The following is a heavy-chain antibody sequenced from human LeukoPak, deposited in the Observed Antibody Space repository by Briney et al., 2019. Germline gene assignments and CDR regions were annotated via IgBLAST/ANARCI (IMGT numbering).Heavy chain of an antibody. J-gene: IGHJ4*02. D-gene: IGHD1-14*01. CDR2: IDIDGSTT. V-gene: IGHV3-74*01. CDR1: GFTFSSYW. CDR3: ARVPPPPALTGPHFDY. Sequence: AGGSLRLSCAASGFTFSSYWMHWVRQAPGKGLVWVSRIDIDGSTTRYADSVKGRFTISRDNAKNTLYLQMNSRRVEDTAVYYCARVPPPPALTGPHFDYWGQGTLVTVSS.